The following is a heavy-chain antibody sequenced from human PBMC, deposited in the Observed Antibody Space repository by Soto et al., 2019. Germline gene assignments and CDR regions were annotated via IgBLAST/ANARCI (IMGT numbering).Heavy chain of an antibody. J-gene: IGHJ4*02. Sequence: EVQLVESGGGSVQPGGSLRLSCEASGFPVSSNGMSWVRQTPGKGLEWISGLSASGGSTYYADSVKGRFTISRDNFKNTLYLQMNSLRVEDTAVYYCTKDSGYDSTDWGQGPLVIVSS. CDR3: TKDSGYDSTD. D-gene: IGHD3-22*01. CDR1: GFPVSSNG. CDR2: LSASGGST. V-gene: IGHV3-23*04.